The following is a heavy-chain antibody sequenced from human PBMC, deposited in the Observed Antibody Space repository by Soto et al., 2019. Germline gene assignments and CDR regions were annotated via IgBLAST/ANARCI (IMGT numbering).Heavy chain of an antibody. Sequence: GGSLRLSCAASGFTFNNYALTWVRQAPGKGLEWVSTISVSGGTTNYSDSVKGRFTFSRDDSQNTVYLQMDSLRTEDTAMYFCTTRPSSNTWSQSIPPPDYWGQGTLVTVSS. CDR1: GFTFNNYA. CDR3: TTRPSSNTWSQSIPPPDY. CDR2: ISVSGGTT. J-gene: IGHJ4*02. D-gene: IGHD6-13*01. V-gene: IGHV3-23*01.